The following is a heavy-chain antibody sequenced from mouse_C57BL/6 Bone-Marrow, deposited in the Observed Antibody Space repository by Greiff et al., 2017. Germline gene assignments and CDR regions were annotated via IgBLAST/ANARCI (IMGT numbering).Heavy chain of an antibody. Sequence: VQLQQSGAELARPGASVKLSCKASGYTFTSYGISWVKQRTGQGLEWIGEIYPRSGNTYSNEKFKGKATLTADKSSSTAYMELRSLTSEDSAVYFCARRDLGAWFAYWGQGTLVTVSA. CDR2: IYPRSGNT. V-gene: IGHV1-81*01. J-gene: IGHJ3*01. CDR1: GYTFTSYG. CDR3: ARRDLGAWFAY. D-gene: IGHD3-3*01.